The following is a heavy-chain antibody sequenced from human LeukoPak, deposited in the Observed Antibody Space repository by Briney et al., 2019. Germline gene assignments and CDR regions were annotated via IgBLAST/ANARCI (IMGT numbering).Heavy chain of an antibody. D-gene: IGHD2-21*01. CDR3: ARGGGDWGFHQSDY. Sequence: PSETLSLTCTVSGGSFSSGSYYWSCIPHPPGKGLEWIVRIYTSGSTNYNPSLKSRVTISVDTSKNQFSLKLSSVTAADTAVYYCARGGGDWGFHQSDYWGQGTLVTVSS. V-gene: IGHV4-61*02. CDR2: IYTSGST. CDR1: GGSFSSGSYY. J-gene: IGHJ4*02.